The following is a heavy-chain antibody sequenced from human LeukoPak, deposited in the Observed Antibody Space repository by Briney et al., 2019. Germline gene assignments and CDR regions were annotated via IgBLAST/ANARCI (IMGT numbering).Heavy chain of an antibody. V-gene: IGHV4-59*01. D-gene: IGHD6-6*01. CDR2: IYYTGST. CDR1: GGSISSYY. Sequence: SETLSLTCTVSGGSISSYYWSWIRQPAGKGLEWIGYIYYTGSTNYNPSLKSRVTISVDTSKNQFSLKLSSVTTADTAVYYCARGPTYSSSSHSFDYWGQGTLVTVSS. J-gene: IGHJ4*02. CDR3: ARGPTYSSSSHSFDY.